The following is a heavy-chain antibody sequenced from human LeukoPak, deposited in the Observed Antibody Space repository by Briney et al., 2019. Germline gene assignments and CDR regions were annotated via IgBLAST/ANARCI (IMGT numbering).Heavy chain of an antibody. D-gene: IGHD3-3*01. CDR1: GDSIDTYV. Sequence: PSETLSLTCTVSGDSIDTYVWSWIRQPPGKGLEWIGYVYYSGSTNYNPSLKSRVTISLDTSKDQFSLKLTSVTAADTAVYYCARAPFLDLWSGYSFDYWGQGTLVAVSS. V-gene: IGHV4-59*01. CDR2: VYYSGST. CDR3: ARAPFLDLWSGYSFDY. J-gene: IGHJ4*02.